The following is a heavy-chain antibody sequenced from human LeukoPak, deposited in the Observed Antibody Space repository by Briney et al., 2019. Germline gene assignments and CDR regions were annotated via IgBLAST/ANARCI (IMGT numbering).Heavy chain of an antibody. CDR2: INTQGTYT. D-gene: IGHD2-15*01. CDR1: GITFSSYW. CDR3: VIDLGDYNDF. J-gene: IGHJ4*02. Sequence: GGSLRLSCAVSGITFSSYWMHWVRQDPGRGLLWVSRINTQGTYTNYADSVKGRFTISRDNAKNTLYLQMSSLRADDTVVYYCVIDLGDYNDFWGQGTLVSVSS. V-gene: IGHV3-74*01.